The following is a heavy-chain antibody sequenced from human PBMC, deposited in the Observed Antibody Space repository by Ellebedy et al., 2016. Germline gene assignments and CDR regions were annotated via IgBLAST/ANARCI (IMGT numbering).Heavy chain of an antibody. V-gene: IGHV3-23*01. CDR2: IGSDGHT. Sequence: GGSLRLSCAASGLTLSNNAMSWVRQAPGKGLEWVSGIGSDGHTHYADFVKGRFIISRDNSRNTMYLQMTSLRAEDTAVYYCAKDLHHWSANDFWGQGTLVTVSS. D-gene: IGHD3-3*01. CDR1: GLTLSNNA. J-gene: IGHJ4*02. CDR3: AKDLHHWSANDF.